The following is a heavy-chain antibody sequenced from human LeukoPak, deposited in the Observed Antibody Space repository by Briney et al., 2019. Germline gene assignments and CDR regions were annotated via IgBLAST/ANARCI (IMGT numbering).Heavy chain of an antibody. CDR1: GFTFSTYS. J-gene: IGHJ2*01. V-gene: IGHV3-21*01. CDR2: ITSSNNYI. CDR3: VTTWGAHYWYFDL. D-gene: IGHD1-26*01. Sequence: GGSLRLSCAGSGFTFSTYSMNWVRQAPGKGLEWVSSITSSNNYIYYADSMKGRFTISRDNAKNSLYLQMNSLRAEDTAVYYCVTTWGAHYWYFDLWGRDALVTVSS.